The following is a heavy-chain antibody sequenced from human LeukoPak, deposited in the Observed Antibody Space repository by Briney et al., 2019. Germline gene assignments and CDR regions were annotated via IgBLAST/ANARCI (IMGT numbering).Heavy chain of an antibody. V-gene: IGHV4-34*01. CDR1: GGSITTYY. Sequence: PSETLSLTCTVSGGSITTYYWSWIRQPPGKGLEWIGEINHSGSTNYNPSLKSRVTISVDKSKNQFSLKLSSVTAADTAVYYCARRRTDYYDSSGSDAFDIWGQGTMVTVSS. CDR3: ARRRTDYYDSSGSDAFDI. D-gene: IGHD3-22*01. CDR2: INHSGST. J-gene: IGHJ3*02.